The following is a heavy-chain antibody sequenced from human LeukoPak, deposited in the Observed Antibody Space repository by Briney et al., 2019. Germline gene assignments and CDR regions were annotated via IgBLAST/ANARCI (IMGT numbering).Heavy chain of an antibody. D-gene: IGHD3-22*01. Sequence: PGGSLRLSCAASGFTFSGSTMHWVRQASGKGLEWVGRIRSKANNYATAYAASVKGRFTISRDDSKNTAYLQMNSLKTEDTAVYYCTTDVQAYYWDTSGYWGQGTLVTVSS. V-gene: IGHV3-73*01. J-gene: IGHJ4*02. CDR3: TTDVQAYYWDTSGY. CDR1: GFTFSGST. CDR2: IRSKANNYAT.